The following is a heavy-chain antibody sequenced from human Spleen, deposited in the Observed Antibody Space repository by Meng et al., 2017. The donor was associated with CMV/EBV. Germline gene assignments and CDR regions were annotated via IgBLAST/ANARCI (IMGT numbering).Heavy chain of an antibody. CDR1: GFTFSDYY. D-gene: IGHD6-6*01. CDR3: ARRREWTSTAGRPYYYYAMDV. J-gene: IGHJ6*02. CDR2: ISSGGYK. V-gene: IGHV3-69-1*01. Sequence: GESLKISCAASGFTFSDYYMNWVRQAAGKGLEWVSSISSGGYKYYADSARGRFSISRDNASISLYLQMTSLRAEDTAVYFCARRREWTSTAGRPYYYYAMDVWGQGTTVTVSS.